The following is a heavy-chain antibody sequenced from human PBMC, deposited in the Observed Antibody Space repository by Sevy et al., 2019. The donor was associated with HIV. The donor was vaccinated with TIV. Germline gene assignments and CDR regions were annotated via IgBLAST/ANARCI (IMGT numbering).Heavy chain of an antibody. J-gene: IGHJ6*02. CDR1: GYTFTSYD. CDR2: MNPNSGNT. V-gene: IGHV1-8*01. Sequence: ASVKVSCKASGYTFTSYDINWVRQATGQGLEWMGWMNPNSGNTGYAQKFQGRVTMTRNTSISTAYMELGSLRSEDTAVYYCARGACSGGSCYRYYYGMDVWGQGTTVTVSS. CDR3: ARGACSGGSCYRYYYGMDV. D-gene: IGHD2-15*01.